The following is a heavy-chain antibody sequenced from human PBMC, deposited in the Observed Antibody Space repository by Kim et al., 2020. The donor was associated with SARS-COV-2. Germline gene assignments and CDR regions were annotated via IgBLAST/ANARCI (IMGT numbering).Heavy chain of an antibody. CDR2: ISSSGSTI. J-gene: IGHJ6*02. V-gene: IGHV3-11*04. CDR3: AREGGPMVTPNYYYYGMDV. D-gene: IGHD5-18*01. Sequence: GGSLRLSCAASGFTFSDYYMSWIRQAPGKGLEWVSYISSSGSTIYYADSVKGRFTISRDNAKNSLYLQMNSLRAEDTAVYYCAREGGPMVTPNYYYYGMDVWGQGTTVTVSS. CDR1: GFTFSDYY.